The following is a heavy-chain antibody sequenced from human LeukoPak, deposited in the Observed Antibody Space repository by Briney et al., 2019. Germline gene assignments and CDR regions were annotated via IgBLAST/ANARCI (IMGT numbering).Heavy chain of an antibody. CDR3: ARDLMGDLMEYSGYPLNNWYFDL. D-gene: IGHD5-12*01. CDR2: IYYSGST. J-gene: IGHJ2*01. Sequence: PSETLSLTCTVSGGSISSGGYYWSWIRQHPGKGLEWIGYIYYSGSTYYNPSLKSRVTISVDTSKNQFSLTLSSVTAADTAVYYCARDLMGDLMEYSGYPLNNWYFDLWGRGTLVTVSS. V-gene: IGHV4-31*03. CDR1: GGSISSGGYY.